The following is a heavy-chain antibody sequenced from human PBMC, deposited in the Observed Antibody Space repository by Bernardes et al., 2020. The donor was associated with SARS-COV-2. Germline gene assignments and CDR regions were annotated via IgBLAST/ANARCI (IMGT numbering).Heavy chain of an antibody. CDR3: ARVSCSQTTCHFDS. J-gene: IGHJ4*02. Sequence: SETLSLTCTVSGDSISNNYWIWIRQPPGKGLECIGYLYYSGGTIYNPSHKPLLKIRVTISVDSSKNQFSLVLKSVTAADTAMYYCARVSCSQTTCHFDSWGQGALVTVSS. V-gene: IGHV4-59*01. CDR2: LYYSGGT. D-gene: IGHD2-15*01. CDR1: GDSISNNY.